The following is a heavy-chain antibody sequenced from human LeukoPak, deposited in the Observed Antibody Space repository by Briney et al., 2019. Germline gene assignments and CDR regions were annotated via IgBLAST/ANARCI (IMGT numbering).Heavy chain of an antibody. V-gene: IGHV3-7*01. Sequence: GGSLRLSCAASGFAFGNYWMNWVRQAPGKGLEWVAHINPDGRDTYYVDSVKGRFTISRDNAQNSMYLQMNSLRVEDTAVYYCTSWGDTTAEYFQRWGQGTLVTVSS. CDR3: TSWGDTTAEYFQR. CDR1: GFAFGNYW. D-gene: IGHD2-21*02. CDR2: INPDGRDT. J-gene: IGHJ1*01.